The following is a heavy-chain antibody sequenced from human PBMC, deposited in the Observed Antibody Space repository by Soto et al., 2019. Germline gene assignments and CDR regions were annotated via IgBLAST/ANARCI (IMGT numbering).Heavy chain of an antibody. V-gene: IGHV4-39*01. CDR1: GGSVDSNRYY. D-gene: IGHD2-21*02. J-gene: IGHJ5*02. CDR3: ARHPSDFWFDP. Sequence: PSETLSLTCTVSGGSVDSNRYYWAWIRQPPGKGLEWIASITYSGSTYYNPSLKSRITISVDTSSNQFSLKVNSVTAADTAVYYCARHPSDFWFDPWGQGTLVTVSS. CDR2: ITYSGST.